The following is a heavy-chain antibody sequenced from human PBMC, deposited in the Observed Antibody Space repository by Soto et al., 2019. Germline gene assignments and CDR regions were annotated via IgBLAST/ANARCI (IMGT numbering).Heavy chain of an antibody. D-gene: IGHD3-10*01. Sequence: EVQLVESGGGLIQPGGSLRLSCVASGFIVSSTYMSWVRQAPGKGLEWVSVIYAGGSTYYADSVKGRFTLSRDNSKNTLYLQMNSPTADDTAVYYCARWFGVNWGQGTLVTVSS. J-gene: IGHJ1*01. CDR3: ARWFGVN. CDR2: IYAGGST. CDR1: GFIVSSTY. V-gene: IGHV3-53*01.